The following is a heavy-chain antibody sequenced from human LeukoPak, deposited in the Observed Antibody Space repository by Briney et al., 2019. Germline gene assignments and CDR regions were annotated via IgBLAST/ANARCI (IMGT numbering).Heavy chain of an antibody. V-gene: IGHV4-34*01. D-gene: IGHD3-22*01. CDR1: GGSFSGYY. CDR2: IYDSGST. J-gene: IGHJ4*02. CDR3: ARAGQYYFDSAGYFPDY. Sequence: SETLSLTCDVYGGSFSGYYWGWIRQPPGKGLEWIGSIYDSGSTYYNPSLKSRLTISVDTSKNQFSLKLSSVTAADTAVYYCARAGQYYFDSAGYFPDYWGQGTLVTVSS.